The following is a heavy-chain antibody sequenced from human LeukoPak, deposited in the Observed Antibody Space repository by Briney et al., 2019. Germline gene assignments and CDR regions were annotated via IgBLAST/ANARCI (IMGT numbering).Heavy chain of an antibody. J-gene: IGHJ4*02. CDR3: ARGGVGDRLSY. CDR1: GGSFSGYF. CDR2: MIYGGST. V-gene: IGHV4-34*01. Sequence: SETLSLTCAVYGGSFSGYFWSWIRQSPGKGLEWIGEMIYGGSTNYNPSLKSRVTMSIDTSKNQFYLKLSSVTAADTAVYYCARGGVGDRLSYWGQGTLVTVSS. D-gene: IGHD4-17*01.